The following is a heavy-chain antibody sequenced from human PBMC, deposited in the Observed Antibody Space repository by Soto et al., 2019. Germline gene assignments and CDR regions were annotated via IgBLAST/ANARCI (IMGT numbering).Heavy chain of an antibody. CDR2: ISNDGSNK. J-gene: IGHJ4*02. D-gene: IGHD1-7*01. CDR3: AKGFVNYWAFGY. V-gene: IGHV3-30*18. CDR1: GFSFSTYG. Sequence: QVHLVESGGGVVQPGRSLRLSCAASGFSFSTYGMHWVRQAPGKGLEWVAFISNDGSNKYYANSVKGRFTISRDNYKNTLCLQMNSLRAEDTAVYFCAKGFVNYWAFGYWGQGTRVTVSS.